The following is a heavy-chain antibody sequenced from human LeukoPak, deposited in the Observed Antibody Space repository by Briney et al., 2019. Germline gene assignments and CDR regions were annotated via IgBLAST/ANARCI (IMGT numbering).Heavy chain of an antibody. D-gene: IGHD3-22*01. J-gene: IGHJ4*02. V-gene: IGHV1-2*02. Sequence: ASVKVSCKASGYTFTGYYMHWVRQAPGQGLEWMGWINPNSGGTNYAQKFQGRVTMTRDTSISTAYMELSRLRSDDTAVYYCAREGVHDSSGYYDDYWGQGTLVTVSS. CDR1: GYTFTGYY. CDR3: AREGVHDSSGYYDDY. CDR2: INPNSGGT.